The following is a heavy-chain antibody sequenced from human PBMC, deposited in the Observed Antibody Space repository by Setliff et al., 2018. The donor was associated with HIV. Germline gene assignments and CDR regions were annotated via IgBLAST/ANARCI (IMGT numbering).Heavy chain of an antibody. CDR1: GFTFSSYS. J-gene: IGHJ5*02. CDR2: ISSSSYI. V-gene: IGHV3-21*01. Sequence: GGSLRLSCAASGFTFSSYSMHWVRQAPGKGLEWVSSISSSSYIYYADSVKGRFTISRDNAKISLFLQMNSLRAEDTAVYYCARVSPWFDPWGQGTLVTVSS. CDR3: ARVSPWFDP.